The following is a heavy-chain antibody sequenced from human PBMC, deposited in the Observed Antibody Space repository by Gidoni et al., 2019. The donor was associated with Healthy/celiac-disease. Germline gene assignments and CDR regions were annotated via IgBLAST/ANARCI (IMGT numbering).Heavy chain of an antibody. J-gene: IGHJ6*02. CDR2: ISYDGSNK. V-gene: IGHV3-30*04. CDR1: GFTFSSYA. Sequence: QVQLVESGGGVVQPGRSLRLSCAASGFTFSSYAMHWVRQAPGKGLEWVAVISYDGSNKYYADSVKGRFTISRDNSKNTLYLQMNSLRAEDTAVYYCARDWAYGSGSQVYYGMDVWGQGTTVTVSS. D-gene: IGHD3-10*01. CDR3: ARDWAYGSGSQVYYGMDV.